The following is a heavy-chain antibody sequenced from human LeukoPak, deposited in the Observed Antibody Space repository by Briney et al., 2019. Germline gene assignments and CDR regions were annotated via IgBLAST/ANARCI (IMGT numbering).Heavy chain of an antibody. V-gene: IGHV1-69*04. Sequence: SVKVSCKASGGTFSSYAISWVRQAPGQGLEWMGRIIPILGIANYAQKFQGRVTITADKSTSTAYMELSSLRSEDTAVYYRARGLTTVTTFHFDYWGQGTLVTVSS. D-gene: IGHD4-17*01. CDR2: IIPILGIA. CDR1: GGTFSSYA. J-gene: IGHJ4*02. CDR3: ARGLTTVTTFHFDY.